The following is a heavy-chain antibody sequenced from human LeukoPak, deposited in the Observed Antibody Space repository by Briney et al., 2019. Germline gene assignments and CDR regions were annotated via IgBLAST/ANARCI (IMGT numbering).Heavy chain of an antibody. V-gene: IGHV1-8*03. CDR3: ARLPSWGSRDAFDI. Sequence: GASVKVSCKASGYTFTSYDINWVRQATGQGLEWMGWMNPNSGNTGYAQQFQGRVTITRNTSISTAYMELSSLRSEDTAVYYCARLPSWGSRDAFDIWGQGTMVTVSS. J-gene: IGHJ3*02. CDR1: GYTFTSYD. CDR2: MNPNSGNT. D-gene: IGHD7-27*01.